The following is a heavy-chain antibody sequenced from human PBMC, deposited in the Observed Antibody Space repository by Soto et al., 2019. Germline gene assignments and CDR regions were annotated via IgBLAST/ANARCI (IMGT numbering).Heavy chain of an antibody. V-gene: IGHV4-4*02. CDR1: RYSINNNNW. CDR2: LHHGGST. Sequence: PSETLSLTCDVSRYSINNNNWWSWVRQPPGGGLEWIGELHHGGSTNYNPSLESRATFSVDISKNQFFLKLSSVTAADTAVYYCTKNSAYALDYWGQGTLVTLSS. CDR3: TKNSAYALDY. J-gene: IGHJ4*02. D-gene: IGHD5-12*01.